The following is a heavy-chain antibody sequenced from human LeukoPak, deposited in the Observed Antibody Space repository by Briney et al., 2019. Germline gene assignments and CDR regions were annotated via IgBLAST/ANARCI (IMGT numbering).Heavy chain of an antibody. CDR3: ARDKEGFYDFWSGSNAFDI. V-gene: IGHV1-69*04. J-gene: IGHJ3*02. CDR2: IIPILGIA. CDR1: GGTFSIYT. Sequence: GASVKVSCKASGGTFSIYTISWVRQAPGQGLGWMGRIIPILGIADYAQKFQGRVTITADKSTTTAYMELSSLRSEDTAVYYCARDKEGFYDFWSGSNAFDIWGQGTMVTVSS. D-gene: IGHD3-3*01.